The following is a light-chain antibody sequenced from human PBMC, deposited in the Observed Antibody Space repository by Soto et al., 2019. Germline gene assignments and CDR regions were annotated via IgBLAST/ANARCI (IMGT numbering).Light chain of an antibody. CDR2: EVR. V-gene: IGLV2-14*01. CDR1: SSDVGGYDY. J-gene: IGLJ1*01. Sequence: QSALTQPASVSGSPGQSITISCTGTSSDVGGYDYVSWYQQRPGKAPKLMIYEVRYRPSGVSNRFSGSKSGNTASLTISGLQAEDEAVYYCCSYTRTSNHYFFGSGTKVTVL. CDR3: CSYTRTSNHYF.